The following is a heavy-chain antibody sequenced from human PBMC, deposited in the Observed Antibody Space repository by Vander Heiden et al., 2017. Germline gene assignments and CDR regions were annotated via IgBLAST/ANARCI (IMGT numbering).Heavy chain of an antibody. V-gene: IGHV3-9*01. Sequence: EVQLVESGGGLVQPGRSLRLSCAAYGITFDDFAMHWVRQVPGKGLEWVSSISWNGGTIGYADSVKGRFTISRDNSKNSLDLQMSSLRPEDTALYYCAKGLGSSSWYGLDYWGQGTLVTVSS. J-gene: IGHJ4*02. CDR1: GITFDDFA. CDR3: AKGLGSSSWYGLDY. CDR2: ISWNGGTI. D-gene: IGHD6-13*01.